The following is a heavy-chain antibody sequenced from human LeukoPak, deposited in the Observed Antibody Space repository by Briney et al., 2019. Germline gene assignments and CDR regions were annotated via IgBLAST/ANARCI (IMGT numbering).Heavy chain of an antibody. D-gene: IGHD3-3*01. J-gene: IGHJ6*03. CDR1: GFTFSSYA. V-gene: IGHV3-23*01. CDR3: AKDRPTIFGVDHYYYYMDV. CDR2: ISGSGGST. Sequence: PGGSLRLSCAASGFTFSSYAMSWVRQAPGKGLEWVSAISGSGGSTYYADSVKGRFTISRDNSKNTLYLQMNSLRAEDTAVYYCAKDRPTIFGVDHYYYYMDVWGKGTTVTVSS.